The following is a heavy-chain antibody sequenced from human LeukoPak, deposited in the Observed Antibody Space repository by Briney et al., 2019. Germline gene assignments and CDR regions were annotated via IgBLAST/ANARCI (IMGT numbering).Heavy chain of an antibody. Sequence: PGGSLRLSCSASGFTFSSYTIHWVRQAPGKGLEYVSAIDSNGGSTYHADSVKGRFTISRDNSKNTLYLQMSSLRAEDTAVYYCVKHFDYWGQGTLVTVSS. CDR1: GFTFSSYT. CDR2: IDSNGGST. CDR3: VKHFDY. V-gene: IGHV3-64D*06. J-gene: IGHJ4*02.